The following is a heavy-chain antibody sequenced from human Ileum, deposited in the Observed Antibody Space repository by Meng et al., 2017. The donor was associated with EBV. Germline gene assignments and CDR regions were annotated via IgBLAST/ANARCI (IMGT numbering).Heavy chain of an antibody. Sequence: VQLQEPGPGLVKPSETLSLTCAVSGGSISRSDWWSWARQPPGKGLEWIGETSHSGSTNYSPSLKSRVTISLDKSKNQLSLKLNSVTAADTAVYYCASSDYYRSDYWGQGTLVTVSS. V-gene: IGHV4-4*02. J-gene: IGHJ4*02. D-gene: IGHD3-22*01. CDR2: TSHSGST. CDR3: ASSDYYRSDY. CDR1: GGSISRSDW.